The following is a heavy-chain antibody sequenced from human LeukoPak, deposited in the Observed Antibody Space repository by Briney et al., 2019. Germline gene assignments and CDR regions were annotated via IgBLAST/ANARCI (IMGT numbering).Heavy chain of an antibody. CDR2: INANSGYT. CDR3: ARDWAYCADGVCAKDAFDI. Sequence: ASVKVSCKASGYSFSAYYIHWVRQAPGQGLEWMGWINANSGYTDYAQKFKGRVTMTRDTSISTAYMELSRLTADDTAVYYCARDWAYCADGVCAKDAFDIWGQGTVVTVSS. V-gene: IGHV1-2*02. D-gene: IGHD2-8*01. CDR1: GYSFSAYY. J-gene: IGHJ3*02.